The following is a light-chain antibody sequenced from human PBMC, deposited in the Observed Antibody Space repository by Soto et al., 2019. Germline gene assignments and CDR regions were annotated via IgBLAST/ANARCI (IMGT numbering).Light chain of an antibody. Sequence: QSVLTQPPSASGTPGQRVTISCSGSSSNIGSNTVNWYQQLPGTAPKLLIYSNNQRPSGVPDRFSGSKSGTSASLGISGLQCEDEADYYCAAWDDSLNGDVVFGGGTKLTVL. V-gene: IGLV1-44*01. CDR3: AAWDDSLNGDVV. CDR2: SNN. J-gene: IGLJ2*01. CDR1: SSNIGSNT.